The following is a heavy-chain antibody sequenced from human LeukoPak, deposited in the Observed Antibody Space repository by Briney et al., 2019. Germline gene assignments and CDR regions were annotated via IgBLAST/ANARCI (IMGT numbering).Heavy chain of an antibody. CDR1: GFTFSSYG. J-gene: IGHJ4*02. V-gene: IGHV3-30*18. D-gene: IGHD6-13*01. CDR2: ISYDGSNK. Sequence: GRSLRLSCAASGFTFSSYGMHWVRQAPGKGLEWVAVISYDGSNKYYADSVKGRFTISRDNSKNTLYLQMNSLRAEDTAVYYCAKDIAAAGLFDYWGQGTLVTVSS. CDR3: AKDIAAAGLFDY.